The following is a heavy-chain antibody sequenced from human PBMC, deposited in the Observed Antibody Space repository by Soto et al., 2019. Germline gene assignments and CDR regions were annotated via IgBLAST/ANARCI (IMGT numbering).Heavy chain of an antibody. J-gene: IGHJ4*02. D-gene: IGHD6-19*01. CDR2: IYYSGST. Sequence: PAETLSLTCTVSVGSISSHYWRWIRQPPGKGLEWIGYIYYSGSTNYNPSLKSRVTISVDTSKNQFSLKLSSVTAADTAVYYCARAGGSSGFDYWGQGTLVTVSS. CDR3: ARAGGSSGFDY. CDR1: VGSISSHY. V-gene: IGHV4-59*11.